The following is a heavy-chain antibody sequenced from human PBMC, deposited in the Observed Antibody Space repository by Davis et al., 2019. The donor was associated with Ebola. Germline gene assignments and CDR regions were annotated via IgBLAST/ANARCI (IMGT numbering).Heavy chain of an antibody. CDR2: IIPIFGTA. J-gene: IGHJ6*02. Sequence: AASVKVSCKASGGTFSSYAISWVRQAPGQGLEWMGGIIPIFGTANYAQKFQGRVTITADKSTSTAYMELSRLRSDDTAVYYCARDRRIAAAGTIYYGMDVWGQGTTVTVSS. CDR1: GGTFSSYA. D-gene: IGHD6-13*01. V-gene: IGHV1-69*06. CDR3: ARDRRIAAAGTIYYGMDV.